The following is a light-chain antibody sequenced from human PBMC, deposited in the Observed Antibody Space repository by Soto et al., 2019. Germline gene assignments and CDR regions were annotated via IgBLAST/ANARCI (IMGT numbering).Light chain of an antibody. Sequence: HSVLTQPPSVSGAPGQRVTISCTGSSSNIGAGYDVHWYQQLPGTAPKLLIYGNSNRPSGVPDRFSGSKSGTSASLAITGLQAEDEADYYCQSYDSSRSGVVFGGGTKLTVL. CDR2: GNS. CDR1: SSNIGAGYD. V-gene: IGLV1-40*01. J-gene: IGLJ2*01. CDR3: QSYDSSRSGVV.